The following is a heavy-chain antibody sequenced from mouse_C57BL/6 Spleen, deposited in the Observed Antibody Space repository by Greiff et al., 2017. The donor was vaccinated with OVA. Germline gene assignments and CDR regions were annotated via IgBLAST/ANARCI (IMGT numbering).Heavy chain of an antibody. V-gene: IGHV3-6*01. Sequence: EVKLQESGPGLVKPSQSLSLTCSVTGYSITSGYYWNWIRQFPGNKLEWMGYISYDGSNNYNPSLKNRISITRDTSKNQFFLKLNSVTTEDTATYYCASGPWLLYYFDYWGQGTTLTVSS. J-gene: IGHJ2*01. CDR1: GYSITSGYY. CDR3: ASGPWLLYYFDY. D-gene: IGHD2-3*01. CDR2: ISYDGSN.